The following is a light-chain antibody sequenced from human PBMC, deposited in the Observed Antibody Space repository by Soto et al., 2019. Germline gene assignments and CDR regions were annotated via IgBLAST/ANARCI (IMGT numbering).Light chain of an antibody. CDR1: QSISSW. CDR2: KAS. Sequence: DIQMTQSPSTLSASVGDRVTITCRASQSISSWLAWYQQKPGKAPKLLIYKASSLESGVPSRFSCSGAGTVFTLTISSLQPDDFATYYCQQYNSSPTFGQWTKVAIK. CDR3: QQYNSSPT. V-gene: IGKV1-5*03. J-gene: IGKJ1*01.